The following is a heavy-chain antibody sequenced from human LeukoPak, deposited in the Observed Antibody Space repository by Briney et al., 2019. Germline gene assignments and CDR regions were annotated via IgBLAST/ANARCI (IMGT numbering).Heavy chain of an antibody. Sequence: ASVKVSCKASGYTFTSYDINWVRQATGQGLEWMGWMNPNSGNTGYAQKFQGRVTVTRNTSISTAYMELSSLRSEDTAVYYCARGLPDTVTPGYWGQGTLVTVSS. CDR1: GYTFTSYD. V-gene: IGHV1-8*01. CDR2: MNPNSGNT. D-gene: IGHD4-17*01. CDR3: ARGLPDTVTPGY. J-gene: IGHJ4*02.